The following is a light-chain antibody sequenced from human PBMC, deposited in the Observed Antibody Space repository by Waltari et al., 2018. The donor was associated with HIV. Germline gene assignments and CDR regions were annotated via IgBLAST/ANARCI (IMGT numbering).Light chain of an antibody. CDR1: SSNIGSNY. V-gene: IGLV1-47*01. J-gene: IGLJ3*02. CDR3: AAWDNSLSAPV. CDR2: RNN. Sequence: VTISCSGSSSNIGSNYVYWYQQLPGTAPKLLIYRNNQRPSGVPDRFSGSKSGTSASLAISGLRSEDEADYYCAAWDNSLSAPVFGGGTKLTVL.